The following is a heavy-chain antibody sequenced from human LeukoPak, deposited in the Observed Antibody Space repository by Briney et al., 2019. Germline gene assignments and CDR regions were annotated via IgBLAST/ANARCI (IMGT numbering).Heavy chain of an antibody. D-gene: IGHD6-13*01. Sequence: PGRSLRLSCAASGFTFNIYGMHWVRQAPGKGLEWVAVISPDGSNDYYADSVQGRFTISRDNSKNTLSLQMNSLRGDDTAVYYCAKGPSWPRSDHNWCFDLWGRGTLVTVSS. CDR2: ISPDGSND. V-gene: IGHV3-30*18. J-gene: IGHJ2*01. CDR3: AKGPSWPRSDHNWCFDL. CDR1: GFTFNIYG.